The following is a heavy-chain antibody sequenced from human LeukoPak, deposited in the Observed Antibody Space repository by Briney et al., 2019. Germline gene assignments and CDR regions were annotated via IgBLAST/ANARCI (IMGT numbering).Heavy chain of an antibody. J-gene: IGHJ4*02. CDR2: INHSGST. V-gene: IGHV4-34*08. Sequence: GSLRLSCAASGFTFSTYGMSWIRQPPGKGLEWIGEINHSGSTNYNPSLKSRVTISVDTSKNQFSLNLNSVTAADTAIYYCARMFEYWGQGTLVTVSS. CDR1: GFTFSTYG. CDR3: ARMFEY.